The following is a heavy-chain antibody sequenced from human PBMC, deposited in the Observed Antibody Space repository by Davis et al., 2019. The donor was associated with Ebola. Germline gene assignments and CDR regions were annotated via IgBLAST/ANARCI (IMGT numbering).Heavy chain of an antibody. CDR2: ISVYHRNT. D-gene: IGHD1-1*01. Sequence: ASVKVSCKASGGTFSSYAISWVRQAPGQGLEWMGWISVYHRNTNYAQKFQGRVTMTRNTSISTAYMELSSLRSEDTAVYYCARAQFPTTSDHWGQGTLVTVSS. J-gene: IGHJ4*02. CDR3: ARAQFPTTSDH. V-gene: IGHV1-8*02. CDR1: GGTFSSYA.